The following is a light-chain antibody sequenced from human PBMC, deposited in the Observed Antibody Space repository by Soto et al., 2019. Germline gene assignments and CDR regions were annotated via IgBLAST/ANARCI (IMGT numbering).Light chain of an antibody. Sequence: DIQMTQSPSTLSASVGDRVTITCRASQSVTNWLAWYQKKPGKAPNLLIYKASSLESGVPSRFSGSASGTEFTLTISSLQPDDFATYYCQHYYSYPWTFGQGTKVEIK. CDR2: KAS. CDR1: QSVTNW. CDR3: QHYYSYPWT. V-gene: IGKV1-5*03. J-gene: IGKJ1*01.